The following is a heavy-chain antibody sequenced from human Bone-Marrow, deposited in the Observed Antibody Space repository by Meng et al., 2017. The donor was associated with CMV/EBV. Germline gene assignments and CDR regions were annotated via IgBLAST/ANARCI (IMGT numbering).Heavy chain of an antibody. Sequence: GESPKISCAPSGFTVSSCALSWVRQAPGKGLEWVAGIKNRAGNTYYADSVKGRFTISRDNSKNTLNLQMNSLRDEDTALYYCAKRNWDDDAGSWGQGTLVTVSS. CDR1: GFTVSSCA. J-gene: IGHJ5*01. V-gene: IGHV3-23*01. CDR2: IKNRAGNT. CDR3: AKRNWDDDAGS. D-gene: IGHD1-1*01.